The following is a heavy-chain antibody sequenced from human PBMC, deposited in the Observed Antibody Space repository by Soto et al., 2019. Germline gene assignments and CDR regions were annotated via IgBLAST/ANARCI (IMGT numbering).Heavy chain of an antibody. CDR1: GFTFSDYW. CDR2: IHLDGSEK. Sequence: GGSLRLSCAASGFTFSDYWMSWVRQTPGKGLEWVGNIHLDGSEKYYAGFVKGRFTFSRDNSKNTLYLQMDSLRAEDTAIYYCATEGASSTLSDALDIWGQGTMVTVSS. D-gene: IGHD6-13*01. V-gene: IGHV3-7*01. J-gene: IGHJ3*02. CDR3: ATEGASSTLSDALDI.